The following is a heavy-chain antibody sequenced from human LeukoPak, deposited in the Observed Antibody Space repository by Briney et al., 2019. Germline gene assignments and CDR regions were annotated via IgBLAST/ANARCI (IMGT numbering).Heavy chain of an antibody. J-gene: IGHJ4*02. CDR1: GFTFSDFT. V-gene: IGHV3-21*01. CDR2: ISGSSSSYI. CDR3: ARVPTDRSGFDY. Sequence: GGSLRLSCAVSGFTFSDFTMNWVRQAPGKGLEWVSCISGSSSSYIYYADSVKGRFTISRDNAKNSLYLQMNSLRAEDTAVYYCARVPTDRSGFDYWGQGTLVTVSS.